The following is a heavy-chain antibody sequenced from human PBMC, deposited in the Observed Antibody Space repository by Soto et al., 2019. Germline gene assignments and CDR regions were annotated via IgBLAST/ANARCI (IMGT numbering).Heavy chain of an antibody. CDR2: ISSNSYNI. Sequence: PGGSLRLSCAVSGFTFRDYYMSWIRQAPGKGLEWLSYISSNSYNIYYADSVKGRFTISRDNAKNSLYLQMNSLRAEDTAVYFCAKYIAAGTGPTQGDYWGQGTLVTVSS. CDR3: AKYIAAGTGPTQGDY. CDR1: GFTFRDYY. J-gene: IGHJ4*02. V-gene: IGHV3-11*01. D-gene: IGHD1-7*01.